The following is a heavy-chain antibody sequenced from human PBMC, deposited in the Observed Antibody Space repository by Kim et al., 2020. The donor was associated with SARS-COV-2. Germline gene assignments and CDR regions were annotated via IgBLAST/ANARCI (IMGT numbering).Heavy chain of an antibody. V-gene: IGHV5-51*01. Sequence: GESLKISCKGSGYSFTSYWIGWVRQMPGKGLEWMGIIYPGDSDTRYSPSFQGQVTISADKSISTAYLQWSSLKASDTAMYYCARHALQHQPYYYYYGMDVWGQGTTVTVSS. D-gene: IGHD1-1*01. CDR1: GYSFTSYW. J-gene: IGHJ6*02. CDR2: IYPGDSDT. CDR3: ARHALQHQPYYYYYGMDV.